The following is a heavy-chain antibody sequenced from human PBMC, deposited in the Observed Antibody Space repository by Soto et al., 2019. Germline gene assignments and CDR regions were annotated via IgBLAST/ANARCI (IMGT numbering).Heavy chain of an antibody. CDR2: IYYTGTH. CDR3: ARDRDRHSSGLPSFDP. D-gene: IGHD3-22*01. V-gene: IGHV4-59*02. Sequence: AETLSLTCSVSGGAVINYYWIWCRHPPGKRREWIGYIYYTGTHDYNPSLRGRATISVDTSKDQFSLKLTSVTAADTAVYYCARDRDRHSSGLPSFDPWGQGILVTVSS. J-gene: IGHJ5*02. CDR1: GGAVINYY.